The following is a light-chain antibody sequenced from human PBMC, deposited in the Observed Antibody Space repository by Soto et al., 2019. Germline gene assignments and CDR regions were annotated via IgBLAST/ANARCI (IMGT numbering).Light chain of an antibody. V-gene: IGLV4-69*01. Sequence: QLVLTQSPSASASLGASVKLTCTLSSGHSSYDIAWHQQQSEKGPRYLMRLNSDGSHTRGDGIPDRFSGSSSGAERYLTISSLQSEDEADYYCQTWGTGIVVFGGGTKVTVL. CDR2: LNSDGSH. CDR1: SGHSSYD. J-gene: IGLJ2*01. CDR3: QTWGTGIVV.